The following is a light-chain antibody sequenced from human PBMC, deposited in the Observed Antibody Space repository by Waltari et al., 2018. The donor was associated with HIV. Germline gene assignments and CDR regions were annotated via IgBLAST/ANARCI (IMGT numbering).Light chain of an antibody. J-gene: IGLJ2*01. CDR3: ATWDDTLSGPV. V-gene: IGLV1-47*01. CDR2: RNN. CDR1: SSTIGSNY. Sequence: QSVLTQAPSASGTPGQRVTIPCSGSSSTIGSNYVYWYHQFPGTAPKLLIYRNNQRPSGVPDRFSGSKSGTSASLAISGLRSEDEADYYCATWDDTLSGPVFGGGTKLTVL.